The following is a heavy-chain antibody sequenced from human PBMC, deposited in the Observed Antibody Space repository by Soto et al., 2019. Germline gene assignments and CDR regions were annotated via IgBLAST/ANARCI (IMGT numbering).Heavy chain of an antibody. Sequence: QVQLVQSGAEVKKPGSSVKVSCKASGGTFSSYTISWVRQAPGHGLEWMGRIIPILGIANYAQKFQGRVTITADKSTSTAYMELSSLRSEDTAVYYCAGDRYYYGSGSYRFDYWGQGTLVTVSS. CDR1: GGTFSSYT. V-gene: IGHV1-69*02. J-gene: IGHJ4*02. D-gene: IGHD3-10*01. CDR2: IIPILGIA. CDR3: AGDRYYYGSGSYRFDY.